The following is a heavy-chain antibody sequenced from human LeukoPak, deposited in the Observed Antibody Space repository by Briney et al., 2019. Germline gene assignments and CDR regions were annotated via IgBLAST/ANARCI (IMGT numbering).Heavy chain of an antibody. CDR3: ARGRLITMVRGVIPFDY. J-gene: IGHJ4*02. V-gene: IGHV4-34*01. D-gene: IGHD3-10*01. Sequence: PSETLSLTCAVYGGSFSGYYWSWIRQPPGKGLEWIGEINHSGSTNYNPSLKSRVTISVDTSKNQFSLKVTSVTAADTAVYCCARGRLITMVRGVIPFDYWGQGTLVTVSS. CDR1: GGSFSGYY. CDR2: INHSGST.